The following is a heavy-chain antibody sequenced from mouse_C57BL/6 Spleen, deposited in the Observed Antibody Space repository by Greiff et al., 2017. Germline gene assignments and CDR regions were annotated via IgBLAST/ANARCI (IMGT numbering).Heavy chain of an antibody. CDR3: TRKGVYGGESYFDY. CDR2: IDPETGGT. V-gene: IGHV1-15*01. Sequence: VQLQQSGAELVRPGASVTLSCKASGYTFTDYEMHWVKQTPVHGLEWIGAIDPETGGTAYNQKFKGKAILTADKSSGTAYMELRSLTSEDSAVYYCTRKGVYGGESYFDYWGQGTTLTVSS. CDR1: GYTFTDYE. J-gene: IGHJ2*01. D-gene: IGHD1-1*02.